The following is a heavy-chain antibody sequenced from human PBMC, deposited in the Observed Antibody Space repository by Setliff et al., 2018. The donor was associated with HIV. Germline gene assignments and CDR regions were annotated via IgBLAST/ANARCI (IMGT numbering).Heavy chain of an antibody. Sequence: PSETLSLTCSVSSDSISSGSYYWSWIRLPAGKGLEWIGHIHTTGSITYNPSLRSRVTISLDTSKNQVSLSLASVTAADTAVYYCARHQVIPTVIGAFDIWGQGTVVTVSS. V-gene: IGHV4-61*09. D-gene: IGHD3-16*02. J-gene: IGHJ3*02. CDR3: ARHQVIPTVIGAFDI. CDR1: SDSISSGSYY. CDR2: IHTTGSI.